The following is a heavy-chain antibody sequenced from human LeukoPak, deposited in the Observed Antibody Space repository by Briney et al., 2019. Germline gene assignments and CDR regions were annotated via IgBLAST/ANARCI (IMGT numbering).Heavy chain of an antibody. CDR2: ISSSGSTI. CDR1: GFTFSDYY. CDR3: AAYYYDSSGYYPGYFQH. V-gene: IGHV3-11*04. D-gene: IGHD3-22*01. J-gene: IGHJ1*01. Sequence: GGSLRLSCAASGFTFSDYYMSWIRQAPGKGLEWVSYISSSGSTIYYADSVKGRFTISRDNAKNSLYLQMNSLRAEDTAVYYCAAYYYDSSGYYPGYFQHWGQGTLVTVSS.